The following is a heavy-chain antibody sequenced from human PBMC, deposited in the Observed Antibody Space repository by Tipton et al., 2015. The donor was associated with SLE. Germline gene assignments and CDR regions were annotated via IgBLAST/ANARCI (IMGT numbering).Heavy chain of an antibody. CDR1: GFTFSNYG. V-gene: IGHV3-33*01. CDR3: ARDQSPAVSGNYQDVFDI. Sequence: SLRLSCAASGFTFSNYGMHWVRQAPGKGLECVAVMWNDEKNKYYADSVKGRFTISRDSSKNTLHLQMNSLRAGDTAVYYCARDQSPAVSGNYQDVFDIWGQGTMVTVSS. CDR2: MWNDEKNK. D-gene: IGHD3-16*01. J-gene: IGHJ3*02.